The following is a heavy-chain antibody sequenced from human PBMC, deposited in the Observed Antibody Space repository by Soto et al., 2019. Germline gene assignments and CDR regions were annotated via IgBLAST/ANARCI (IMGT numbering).Heavy chain of an antibody. Sequence: QVQLQESGPGLVKPSQTLSLTCTVSGGSVTSVGYYWAWIRQHPGKGLAFIGHLYYSGTTYYNPSLRSRVTISEDTSKNHFSLQLTSVTAADTAVYYCARILDFWSGHGVFDIWGQGTMVTVSS. CDR3: ARILDFWSGHGVFDI. CDR2: LYYSGTT. J-gene: IGHJ3*02. V-gene: IGHV4-31*03. D-gene: IGHD3-3*01. CDR1: GGSVTSVGYY.